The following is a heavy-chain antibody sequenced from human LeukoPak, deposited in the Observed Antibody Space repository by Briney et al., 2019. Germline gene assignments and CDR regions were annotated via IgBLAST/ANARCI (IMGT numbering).Heavy chain of an antibody. Sequence: GGSLRLSCAASGFTFSNAWMSWVRQAPGKGLEWVGRIKSKTDGGTTDYAAPVKGRFTISRDDSKNTLYLQMNSLKTEDTAVYYCAELGYCSSTSCPGDYWGQGTLVTVSS. J-gene: IGHJ4*02. D-gene: IGHD2-2*01. V-gene: IGHV3-15*01. CDR1: GFTFSNAW. CDR2: IKSKTDGGTT. CDR3: AELGYCSSTSCPGDY.